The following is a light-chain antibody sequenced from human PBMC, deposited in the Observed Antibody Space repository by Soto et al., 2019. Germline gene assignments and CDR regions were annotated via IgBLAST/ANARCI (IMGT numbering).Light chain of an antibody. J-gene: IGKJ1*01. V-gene: IGKV1-39*01. CDR3: QQSYSTPRT. Sequence: EIKMTMSPSSLSASIGDRVSITCRASQSISSYLNWYQQKPGKAPKLLIYAASSLQSGVPSRFSGSGSGTDFTLTISSLQPEDFATYYCQQSYSTPRTFGQGTKVDI. CDR1: QSISSY. CDR2: AAS.